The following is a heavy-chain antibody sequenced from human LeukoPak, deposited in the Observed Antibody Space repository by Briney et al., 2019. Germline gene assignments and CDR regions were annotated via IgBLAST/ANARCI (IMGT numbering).Heavy chain of an antibody. CDR1: GFTFNNYG. Sequence: GGSLRLSCAASGFTFNNYGMHWVRQAPGRGLEWVALLWYDGTNENYADSVKGRFTISRDNSKNTVYLQMDSLRPEDTAIYYCAKDSYGGYNDFGIDSWGQGTLVSVSS. J-gene: IGHJ4*02. CDR2: LWYDGTNE. CDR3: AKDSYGGYNDFGIDS. V-gene: IGHV3-30*02. D-gene: IGHD5-12*01.